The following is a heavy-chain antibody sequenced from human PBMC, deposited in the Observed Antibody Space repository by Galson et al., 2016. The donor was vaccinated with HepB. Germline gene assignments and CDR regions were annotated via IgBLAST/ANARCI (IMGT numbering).Heavy chain of an antibody. CDR2: IYYSGNT. Sequence: LSLTCTVSGGSINDGGSYWTWIRQFPGKGLEWIGYIYYSGNTYYSPSLKSRVTISLDTSTNQFSLRLTSVTAADSAIYYCARDVRWMDQGAGGYYYYYMDVWGKGTTVTVSS. J-gene: IGHJ6*03. D-gene: IGHD3-10*01. CDR3: ARDVRWMDQGAGGYYYYYMDV. CDR1: GGSINDGGSY. V-gene: IGHV4-31*03.